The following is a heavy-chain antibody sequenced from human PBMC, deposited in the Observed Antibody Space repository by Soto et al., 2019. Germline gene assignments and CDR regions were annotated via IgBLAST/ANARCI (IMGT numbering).Heavy chain of an antibody. V-gene: IGHV3-30*18. CDR2: ISYDGSNK. Sequence: GGSLRLSCAASGFTFSSYGMHWVRQAPGKGLEWVAVISYDGSNKYYADSVKGRFTISRDNSKNTLYLQMNSLRAEDTAVYYCAKDSGSGSYSNFDYWGRGTLVTVSS. CDR1: GFTFSSYG. CDR3: AKDSGSGSYSNFDY. J-gene: IGHJ4*02. D-gene: IGHD3-10*01.